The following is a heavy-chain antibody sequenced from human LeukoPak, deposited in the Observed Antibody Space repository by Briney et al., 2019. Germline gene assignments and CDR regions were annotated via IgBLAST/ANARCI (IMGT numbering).Heavy chain of an antibody. D-gene: IGHD4-17*01. CDR2: ISSSSSYI. CDR1: GFTFSSYS. V-gene: IGHV3-21*01. J-gene: IGHJ5*02. CDR3: ARDSNVADGDYVRFDP. Sequence: GGSLRLSCAASGFTFSSYSMNWVRQAPGKGLEWVSSISSSSSYIYYADSVKGRFTISRDNAKNSLYLQMNSLRAEDTAVYYCARDSNVADGDYVRFDPWGQGTLVTVSS.